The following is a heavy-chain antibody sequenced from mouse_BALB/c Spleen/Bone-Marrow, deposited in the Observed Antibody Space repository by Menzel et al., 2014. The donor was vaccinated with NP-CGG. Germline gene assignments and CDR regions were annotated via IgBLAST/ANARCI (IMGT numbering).Heavy chain of an antibody. Sequence: EVKLVESGGGLVQPGGSLKLSCAASGFDFXGFWMGWVRQAPGKGLEWIGEINPDSSTINYTPSLKDRFIISRDNAKNTLYLQMSKVRSEDTALYYCARLGYYGGFAYWGQGTLVTVSA. CDR1: GFDFXGFW. CDR2: INPDSSTI. J-gene: IGHJ3*01. V-gene: IGHV4-1*02. CDR3: ARLGYYGGFAY. D-gene: IGHD2-3*01.